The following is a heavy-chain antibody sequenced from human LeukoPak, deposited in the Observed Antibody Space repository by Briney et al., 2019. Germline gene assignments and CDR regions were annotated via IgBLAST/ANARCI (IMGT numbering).Heavy chain of an antibody. D-gene: IGHD2-21*02. Sequence: GVSLRLSCAASGLTFSNHGIHWVRQAPGKGLAWVAVIWYDGSNQYYADSVKGRFSISRDNSKNTVYLQMNSLRGEDTATYYCARWGDGKRFDYWGQGTLVTVSS. CDR3: ARWGDGKRFDY. V-gene: IGHV3-33*01. CDR2: IWYDGSNQ. CDR1: GLTFSNHG. J-gene: IGHJ4*02.